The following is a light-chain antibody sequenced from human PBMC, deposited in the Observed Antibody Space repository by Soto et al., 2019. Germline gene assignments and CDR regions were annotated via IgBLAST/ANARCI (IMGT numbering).Light chain of an antibody. Sequence: EIVLTQSPGTLSLSPGERATLSCRASQSVSSRDLAWYQQKPGQAPRLLIYDASSRATGIPDRFRGSGSETDFTLTISRLEPEDFVVYLCQHYGMSRTFGEGTKEDIK. CDR1: QSVSSRD. CDR2: DAS. V-gene: IGKV3-20*01. J-gene: IGKJ1*01. CDR3: QHYGMSRT.